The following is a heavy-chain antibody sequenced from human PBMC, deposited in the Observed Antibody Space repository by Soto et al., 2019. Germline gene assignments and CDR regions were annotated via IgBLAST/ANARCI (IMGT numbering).Heavy chain of an antibody. J-gene: IGHJ6*02. CDR3: ARDSYSSSSVTYYYGMDV. V-gene: IGHV3-48*03. Sequence: GGSLRLSCAASGFTFSSYEMNWVRQAPGKGLEWVSYISSSGSTIYYADSVKGRFTISRDNAKNSLYLQMNSLRAEDTAVYYCARDSYSSSSVTYYYGMDVWGQGTTVTVSS. D-gene: IGHD6-6*01. CDR2: ISSSGSTI. CDR1: GFTFSSYE.